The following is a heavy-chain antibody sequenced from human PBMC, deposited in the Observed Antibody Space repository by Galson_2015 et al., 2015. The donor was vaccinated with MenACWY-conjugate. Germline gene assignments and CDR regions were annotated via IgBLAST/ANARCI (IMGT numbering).Heavy chain of an antibody. Sequence: SLRLSCAGSGLIFSNYDMDWVRQAPGKGVEWVSYISDDSSTMFYADSVKGRFTISRDNAKNSLYLQINSLRAEDTAVYYCARHYSYGYFDHWGQGTLVTVSS. V-gene: IGHV3-48*04. J-gene: IGHJ4*02. CDR2: ISDDSSTM. D-gene: IGHD3-16*02. CDR1: GLIFSNYD. CDR3: ARHYSYGYFDH.